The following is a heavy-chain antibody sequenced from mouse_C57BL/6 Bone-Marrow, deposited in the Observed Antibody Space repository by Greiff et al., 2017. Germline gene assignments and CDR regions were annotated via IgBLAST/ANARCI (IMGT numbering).Heavy chain of an antibody. CDR1: GYTFTSYW. CDR2: IAPSDSYT. CDR3: ARGGNYEYYYAMCY. V-gene: IGHV1-50*01. J-gene: IGHJ4*01. Sequence: QVQLQQPGAELVKPGASVKLSCKASGYTFTSYWMQWVKQRPGQGLEWIGEIAPSDSYTNYNQKFKGKATLTVDTSSSTAYMQLSSLTSEDSAVYYCARGGNYEYYYAMCYRGQGTSVTFFS. D-gene: IGHD2-1*01.